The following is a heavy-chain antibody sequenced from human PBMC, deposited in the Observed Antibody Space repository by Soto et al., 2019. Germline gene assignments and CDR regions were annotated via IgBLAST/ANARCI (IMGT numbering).Heavy chain of an antibody. CDR3: ARAVILTGYYMCYFDY. CDR2: INHSGST. CDR1: GGSFSGYY. D-gene: IGHD3-9*01. V-gene: IGHV4-34*01. J-gene: IGHJ4*02. Sequence: PSETLSLTCAVYGGSFSGYYWSWIRQPPGKGLEWIGEINHSGSTNYNPSLKSRVTISVDTSKNQFSLKLSSVTAADTAVYYCARAVILTGYYMCYFDYWGQGTLVX.